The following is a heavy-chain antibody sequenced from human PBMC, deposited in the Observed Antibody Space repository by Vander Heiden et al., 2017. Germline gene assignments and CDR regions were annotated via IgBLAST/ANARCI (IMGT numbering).Heavy chain of an antibody. Sequence: QVQLVQSGAEVKKPGSSVKVSCKASGGTFSSYAISWVRQAPEQGLEWMGGIIPIFGTANYAQKFQGRVTITADESTSTAYMELSSLRSEDTAVYYCARAVSVGAGFADVLRFLEWSPKNWFDPWGQGTLVTVSS. CDR2: IIPIFGTA. J-gene: IGHJ5*02. CDR1: GGTFSSYA. CDR3: ARAVSVGAGFADVLRFLEWSPKNWFDP. V-gene: IGHV1-69*01. D-gene: IGHD3-3*01.